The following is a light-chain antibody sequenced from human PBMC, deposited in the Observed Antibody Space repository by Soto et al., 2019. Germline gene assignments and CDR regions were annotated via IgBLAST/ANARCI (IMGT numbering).Light chain of an antibody. CDR2: LESTGTY. J-gene: IGLJ2*01. Sequence: QPVLTQSSSASASLGSSVKLTCTLSSGHGNYIIAWHQQQPGKAPRYLMKLESTGTYNKGSGLPDRFSGSSSGADRYLSISNLQSEDEADYYCETWDTNTVIFGGGTKLTVL. CDR3: ETWDTNTVI. V-gene: IGLV4-60*03. CDR1: SGHGNYI.